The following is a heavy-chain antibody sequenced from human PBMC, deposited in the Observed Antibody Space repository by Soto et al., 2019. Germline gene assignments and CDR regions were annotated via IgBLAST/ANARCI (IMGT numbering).Heavy chain of an antibody. CDR1: GYIFTAYS. J-gene: IGHJ1*01. CDR2: VNPSGGST. Sequence: ASVKVSCKASGYIFTAYSMHWVRQAPGRGLEWMGVVNPSGGSTNYAQKFQGRITMTRDTSTSTVYMDLSSLTSEDTAVYYCAREENCSDGICYSGYFQRWGQGTLVTVSS. V-gene: IGHV1-46*01. CDR3: AREENCSDGICYSGYFQR. D-gene: IGHD2-15*01.